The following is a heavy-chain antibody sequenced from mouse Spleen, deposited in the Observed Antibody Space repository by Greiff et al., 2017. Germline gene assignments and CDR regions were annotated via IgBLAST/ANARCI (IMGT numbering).Heavy chain of an antibody. Sequence: EVKLQESGGGLVKPGGSLKLSCAASGFTFSDYGMHWVRQAPEKGLEWVAYISSGSSTIYYADTVKGRFTISRDNAKNTLFLQMTSLRSEDTAMYYCAKAMITTKGVDYWGQGTTLTVSS. CDR2: ISSGSSTI. CDR1: GFTFSDYG. CDR3: AKAMITTKGVDY. J-gene: IGHJ2*01. V-gene: IGHV5-17*01. D-gene: IGHD2-4*01.